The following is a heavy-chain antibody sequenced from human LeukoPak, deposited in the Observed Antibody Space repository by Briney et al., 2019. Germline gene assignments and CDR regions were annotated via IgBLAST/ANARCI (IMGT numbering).Heavy chain of an antibody. D-gene: IGHD3-10*01. CDR1: GYTFTSYY. V-gene: IGHV1-46*01. J-gene: IGHJ4*02. CDR2: INPSGGST. CDR3: ARSPHYYGSGSYYNVNYFDY. Sequence: ASVKVSCKASGYTFTSYYMHWVRQAPGQGLEWMGIINPSGGSTSYAQKFQGRVTMTRDTSTSTVYMELSSLRSEDTAVYYCARSPHYYGSGSYYNVNYFDYWGQGTLVTVSS.